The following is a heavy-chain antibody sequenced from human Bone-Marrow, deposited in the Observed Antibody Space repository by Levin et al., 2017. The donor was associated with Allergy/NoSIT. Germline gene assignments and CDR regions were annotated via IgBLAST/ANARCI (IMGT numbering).Heavy chain of an antibody. CDR3: AKETYAFDI. V-gene: IGHV3-9*01. Sequence: GGSLRLSCVASGFTFEDYVMNWVRHAPGKGLEWVAGISWNSGNIDYADSVKGRFTISRDNAYNSLYLQMNSLRAEDTALYYCAKETYAFDIWGQGTMVTVSS. CDR1: GFTFEDYV. J-gene: IGHJ3*02. CDR2: ISWNSGNI.